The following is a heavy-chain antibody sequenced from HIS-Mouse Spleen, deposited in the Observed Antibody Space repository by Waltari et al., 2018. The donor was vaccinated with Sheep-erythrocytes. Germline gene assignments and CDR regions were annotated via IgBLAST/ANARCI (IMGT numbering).Heavy chain of an antibody. Sequence: GFTFSSYDMHWVRQATGKGLEWVSAIGTAGDTDYPGSVKGRFTISRENAKNSLYLQMNSLRAGDTAVYYCARANSGSYDDAFDIWGQGTMVTVSS. J-gene: IGHJ3*02. CDR2: IGTAGDT. CDR3: ARANSGSYDDAFDI. D-gene: IGHD1-26*01. V-gene: IGHV3-13*01. CDR1: GFTFSSYD.